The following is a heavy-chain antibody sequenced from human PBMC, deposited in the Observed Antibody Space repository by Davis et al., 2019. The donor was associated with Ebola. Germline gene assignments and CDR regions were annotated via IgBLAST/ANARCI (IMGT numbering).Heavy chain of an antibody. J-gene: IGHJ6*04. V-gene: IGHV4-59*01. D-gene: IGHD3-9*01. CDR1: GGSINNYY. Sequence: SETLSLTCTVSGGSINNYYWTWIRQAQGKGLEWIGDIYYSGTTNYNPSLTSRLTISVDKSKDHFSLKLSSVTAADTAVYYCARDLTRHYYYGMDVWGKGTTVTVSS. CDR3: ARDLTRHYYYGMDV. CDR2: IYYSGTT.